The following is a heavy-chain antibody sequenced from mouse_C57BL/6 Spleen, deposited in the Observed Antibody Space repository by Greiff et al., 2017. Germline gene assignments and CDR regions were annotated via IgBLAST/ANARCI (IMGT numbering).Heavy chain of an antibody. D-gene: IGHD1-1*01. CDR3: ASFYGSFDY. CDR2: ISSGSSTI. Sequence: EVKLQESGGGLVKPGGSLKLSCAASGFTFSDYGMHWVRQAPEKGLEWVAYISSGSSTIYYADTVKGRFTISRDNAKNTLFLQMTSLRSEDTAMYYCASFYGSFDYWGQGTTLTVSS. CDR1: GFTFSDYG. J-gene: IGHJ2*01. V-gene: IGHV5-17*01.